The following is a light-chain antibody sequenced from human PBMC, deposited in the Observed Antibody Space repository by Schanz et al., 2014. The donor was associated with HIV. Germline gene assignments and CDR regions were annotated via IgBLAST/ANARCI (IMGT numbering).Light chain of an antibody. V-gene: IGLV2-14*03. CDR1: SSDVGGYNY. J-gene: IGLJ2*01. CDR2: DVH. CDR3: TSYAGSNNVV. Sequence: QSALTQPASVSGSPGQSITISCTGTSSDVGGYNYVSWYQQRPGKAPKVVIFDVHTRPSGISSRFSGSKSGNTASLTISGLRAEDEADYYCTSYAGSNNVVFGGGTKLTVL.